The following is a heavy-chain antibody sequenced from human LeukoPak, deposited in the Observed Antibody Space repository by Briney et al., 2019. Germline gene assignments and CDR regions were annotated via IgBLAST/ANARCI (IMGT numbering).Heavy chain of an antibody. CDR2: VHYSGTT. D-gene: IGHD1-7*01. V-gene: IGHV4-59*01. Sequence: SETLSLTCTVSGASISSYFWSWIRQPPGKGLEWIGYVHYSGTTKKNSSLKSRVSISVDTSRRQFSLKADSMTAADTAVYYCAKGVELLDWGQGILVTVSS. CDR1: GASISSYF. J-gene: IGHJ4*02. CDR3: AKGVELLD.